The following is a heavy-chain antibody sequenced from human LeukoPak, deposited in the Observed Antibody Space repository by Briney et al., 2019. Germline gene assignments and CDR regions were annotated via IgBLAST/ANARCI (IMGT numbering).Heavy chain of an antibody. CDR1: GYTLTGYY. V-gene: IGHV1-2*02. Sequence: ASVKVSCKASGYTLTGYYMHWMRQAPGQGLEWMGWLNPNSGGTNYAQKFQGRVTMTRDTSISTAYMELSRLRSDDTAVYYCAREGAAAGWFDPWGQGTLVTVSS. CDR3: AREGAAAGWFDP. CDR2: LNPNSGGT. D-gene: IGHD6-13*01. J-gene: IGHJ5*02.